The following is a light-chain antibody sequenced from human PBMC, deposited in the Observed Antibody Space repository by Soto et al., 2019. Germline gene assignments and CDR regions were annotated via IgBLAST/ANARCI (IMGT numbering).Light chain of an antibody. Sequence: IVMTQSPDSLAVSLGERATINCKSSQSVLYSSNNKNYLAWYQQRPGQPPQLLIYWASTRESGVPDRFSGSGSGTDFTLTITSLQAEDVAVYYCQQYESTPPTLGQGTKLEIK. J-gene: IGKJ2*01. CDR3: QQYESTPPT. CDR1: QSVLYSSNNKNY. V-gene: IGKV4-1*01. CDR2: WAS.